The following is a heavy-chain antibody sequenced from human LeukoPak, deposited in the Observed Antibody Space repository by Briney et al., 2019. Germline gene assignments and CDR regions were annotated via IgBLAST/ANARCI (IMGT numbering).Heavy chain of an antibody. V-gene: IGHV1-2*02. CDR2: INPKSGGT. D-gene: IGHD2-2*01. J-gene: IGHJ5*02. CDR3: AREEYGFDP. CDR1: GFTFTSSA. Sequence: GTSVKVSCKASGFTFTSSAVHWVRQAPGQGLEWMGWINPKSGGTNYAQKFQGRVTMTRDTSIHTAYMELSRLRSDDTAVYYCAREEYGFDPWGQGTLVTVSS.